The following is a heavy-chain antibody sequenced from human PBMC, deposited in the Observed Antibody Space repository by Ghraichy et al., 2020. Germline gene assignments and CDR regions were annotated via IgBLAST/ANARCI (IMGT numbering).Heavy chain of an antibody. V-gene: IGHV3-11*01. CDR2: ISGGGTSV. Sequence: LSLTCAASGFTFSDYYMSWLRQVPGKGLQWVSYISGGGTSVSYADSVRGRFTVSRDDAKSSLYLQMNSLRTEDAAVYFCARVGDTAAAGTSDYWGLGTLVTVSS. CDR1: GFTFSDYY. D-gene: IGHD6-13*01. CDR3: ARVGDTAAAGTSDY. J-gene: IGHJ4*02.